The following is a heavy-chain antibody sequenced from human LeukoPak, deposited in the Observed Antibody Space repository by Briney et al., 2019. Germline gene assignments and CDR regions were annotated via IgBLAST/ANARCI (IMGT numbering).Heavy chain of an antibody. CDR3: AKDLQLLDYGDYVDETAGFGGNVDY. CDR1: AFTVSLVA. Sequence: PGRTLSLSPVASAFTVSLVAMSCGRQAPGNGLESSSGSSGSGGGTYDADPVKGRFTISRDNSKNTLYLQMNSLRAEDTAVYYCAKDLQLLDYGDYVDETAGFGGNVDYWGQGTLVTVSS. CDR2: SSGSGGGT. V-gene: IGHV3-23*01. J-gene: IGHJ4*02. D-gene: IGHD4-17*01.